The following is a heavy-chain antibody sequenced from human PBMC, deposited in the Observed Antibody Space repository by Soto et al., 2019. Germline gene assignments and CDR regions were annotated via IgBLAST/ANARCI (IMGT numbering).Heavy chain of an antibody. D-gene: IGHD2-15*01. CDR1: GYTFTGYY. J-gene: IGHJ6*02. Sequence: QVQLVQSGAEVKKPGASVKVSCKASGYTFTGYYMHWVRQAPGQGLEWMGWINPNSGGTNYAQKCQGRVTMTRDTAISTAYMELSRLRSDDTAVYYCARRGRQPTSRGMDVWGQGTTVTVSS. CDR3: ARRGRQPTSRGMDV. CDR2: INPNSGGT. V-gene: IGHV1-2*02.